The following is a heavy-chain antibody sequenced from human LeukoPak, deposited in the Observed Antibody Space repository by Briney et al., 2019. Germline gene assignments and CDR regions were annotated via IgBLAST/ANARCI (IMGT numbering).Heavy chain of an antibody. Sequence: GESLKISCKGSGYSFTSCWIGCVRPMPGKGLEWMGIIYPGDSDTRYSPSFRGQVIISVDKSISTVYLQWSSLKASDTAMYYCARHDYGEGWFDPWGQGTLVTVSS. D-gene: IGHD4-17*01. CDR2: IYPGDSDT. V-gene: IGHV5-51*01. J-gene: IGHJ5*02. CDR1: GYSFTSCW. CDR3: ARHDYGEGWFDP.